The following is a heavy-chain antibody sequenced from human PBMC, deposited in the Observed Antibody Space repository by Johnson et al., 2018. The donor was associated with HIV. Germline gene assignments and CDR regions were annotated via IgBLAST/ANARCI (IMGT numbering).Heavy chain of an antibody. D-gene: IGHD3-10*01. Sequence: QVQLVESGGGVVQPGRSLRLSCAASGFTFSSNAIHWVRQAPGKGLEWVAVISSDGTNTYYTDSVKGRFTISRDNSKNTLYLQMNSLRAEDTAVYYCAKDSSFSYYYSDAFDIWGQGTMVTVSS. CDR2: ISSDGTNT. V-gene: IGHV3-30*04. CDR1: GFTFSSNA. CDR3: AKDSSFSYYYSDAFDI. J-gene: IGHJ3*02.